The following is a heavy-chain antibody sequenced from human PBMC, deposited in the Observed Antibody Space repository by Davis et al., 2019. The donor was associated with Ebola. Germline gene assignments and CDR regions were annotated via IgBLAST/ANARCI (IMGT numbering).Heavy chain of an antibody. D-gene: IGHD3-10*01. J-gene: IGHJ4*02. V-gene: IGHV3-23*01. CDR2: ISGSGGST. CDR1: GFTFSKYW. Sequence: PGGSLRLSSAASGFTFSKYWMTWVRQAPGKGLEWVSAISGSGGSTYYADSVKGRFTISRDNSKNTLYLQMNSLRAEDTAVYYCAKDIRLLLWFGEFDYWGQGTLVTVSS. CDR3: AKDIRLLLWFGEFDY.